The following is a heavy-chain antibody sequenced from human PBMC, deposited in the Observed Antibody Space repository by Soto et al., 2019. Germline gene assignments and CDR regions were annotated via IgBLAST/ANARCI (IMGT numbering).Heavy chain of an antibody. CDR3: ANLEVWDYYGMDV. V-gene: IGHV3-23*01. Sequence: GGSLRLSXAASGFTFSSYAMSWVRQAPGKGLEWVSAISGSGGSTYYADSVKGRFTISRDNSKNTLYLQMNSLRAEDTAVYYCANLEVWDYYGMDVWGQGTTVTVSS. CDR2: ISGSGGST. CDR1: GFTFSSYA. J-gene: IGHJ6*02. D-gene: IGHD1-1*01.